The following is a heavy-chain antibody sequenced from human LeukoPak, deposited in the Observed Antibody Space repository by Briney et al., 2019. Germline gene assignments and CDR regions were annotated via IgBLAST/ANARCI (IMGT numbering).Heavy chain of an antibody. CDR1: GFTFSSYS. CDR3: ARDPTRDDC. D-gene: IGHD2-21*01. Sequence: GGSLRLSCAASGFTFSSYSMNWVRQAPGQGLEWVSSITSRGNTFYADSVKGRFTISRDNAKNSLYLQMNSLRAEDTAVCYCARDPTRDDCWGQGTLVTVSS. CDR2: ITSRGNT. V-gene: IGHV3-21*01. J-gene: IGHJ4*02.